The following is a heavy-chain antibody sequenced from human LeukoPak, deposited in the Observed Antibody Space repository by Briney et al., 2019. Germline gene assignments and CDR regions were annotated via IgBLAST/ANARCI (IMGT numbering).Heavy chain of an antibody. J-gene: IGHJ5*02. D-gene: IGHD2-15*01. V-gene: IGHV1-2*02. CDR2: INPNSGGT. Sequence: ASVKVSCKASGYTFIDYYIHWVRQAPGQGLEWMGWINPNSGGTSYARKYQGRVTMTRDTSISIAYMELSWLRSDDTAVYYCARGSCSGGSCYTPWFDPWGQGSLVTVSS. CDR1: GYTFIDYY. CDR3: ARGSCSGGSCYTPWFDP.